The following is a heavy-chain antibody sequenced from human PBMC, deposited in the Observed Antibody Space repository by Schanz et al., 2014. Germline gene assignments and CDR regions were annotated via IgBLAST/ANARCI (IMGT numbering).Heavy chain of an antibody. D-gene: IGHD1-26*01. CDR3: ARDPVEGAPTPYYFDS. CDR2: ISTGRYL. CDR1: GFTFSSYS. Sequence: EVQLVESGGGLVQPGGSLTLSCAASGFTFSSYSLAWVRQAPGKGLEWVSFISTGRYLYYADSVKGRFTISRDNTKNSVFLQMSSLRVEDTGLYFCARDPVEGAPTPYYFDSWGPGTLVTVSS. J-gene: IGHJ4*02. V-gene: IGHV3-21*01.